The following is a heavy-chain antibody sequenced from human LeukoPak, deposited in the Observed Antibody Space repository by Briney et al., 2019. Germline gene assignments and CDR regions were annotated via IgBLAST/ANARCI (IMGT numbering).Heavy chain of an antibody. CDR3: ARFSNYYDSSGHNWFDP. Sequence: GGSLRLSCAASGFTFSSYAMSWVRQAPGKGLEWVSSISSSSTYIKYAGSVKGRFTISKDNAKNSLYLQMNSLRAEDTAVYYCARFSNYYDSSGHNWFDPWGQGTLVTVSS. V-gene: IGHV3-21*01. D-gene: IGHD3-22*01. J-gene: IGHJ5*02. CDR2: ISSSSTYI. CDR1: GFTFSSYA.